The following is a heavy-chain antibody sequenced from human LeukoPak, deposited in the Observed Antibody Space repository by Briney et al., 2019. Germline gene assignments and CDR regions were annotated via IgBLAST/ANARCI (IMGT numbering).Heavy chain of an antibody. CDR3: ARHVFRNIAVAGTDPNWYFDL. CDR2: IIPIFGTA. J-gene: IGHJ2*01. V-gene: IGHV1-69*01. Sequence: ASVKFSCKASEGTFSSYAISWVRQAPGQGLEWMGGIIPIFGTANYAQKFQGRVTITADESTSTAYMELSSLRSEDTAVYYCARHVFRNIAVAGTDPNWYFDLWGRGTLVTVSS. D-gene: IGHD6-19*01. CDR1: EGTFSSYA.